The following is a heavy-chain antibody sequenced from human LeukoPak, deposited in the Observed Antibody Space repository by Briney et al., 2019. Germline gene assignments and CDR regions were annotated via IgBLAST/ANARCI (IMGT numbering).Heavy chain of an antibody. V-gene: IGHV3-9*01. CDR3: AKERGYLIDGGADY. Sequence: GGSLRLSCAASGFTFSSYAMSWVRQAPGKGLEWVSGISWNSGSIGYADSVKGRFTISRDNPKNSLYLQMNSLRAEDTALYYCAKERGYLIDGGADYWGQGTLVTVSS. CDR2: ISWNSGSI. CDR1: GFTFSSYA. D-gene: IGHD3-16*01. J-gene: IGHJ4*02.